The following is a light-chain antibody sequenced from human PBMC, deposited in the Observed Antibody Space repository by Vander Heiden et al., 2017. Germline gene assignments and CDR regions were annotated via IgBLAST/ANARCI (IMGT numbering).Light chain of an antibody. CDR3: QSYDSSLSGPWV. V-gene: IGLV1-40*01. CDR2: GKS. Sequence: QSVLTQPPSVSRAPGQRVTISCTGSSSNIGAGYDVHWYQQLPGTAPKLLMYGKSNRPSGVPDRFSSSKSGTSASLAITGLQAEDEADYYCQSYDSSLSGPWVFGGGTKLTVL. J-gene: IGLJ3*02. CDR1: SSNIGAGYD.